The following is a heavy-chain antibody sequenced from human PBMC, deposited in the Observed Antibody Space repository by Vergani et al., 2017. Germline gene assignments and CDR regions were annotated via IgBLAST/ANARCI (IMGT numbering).Heavy chain of an antibody. V-gene: IGHV3-21*03. D-gene: IGHD5-18*01. Sequence: EVQLVESGGGLVKRGGSLRLSCAASGFTFSSYSMNWVRQAPGKGLEWVSSISSSSSYIHYSDSLKGRFTISRDNAKSSLYLQLSGLKTEDTAVYFCSRGRGYSFGYSDYWGQGTLVTVSS. CDR1: GFTFSSYS. CDR2: ISSSSSYI. CDR3: SRGRGYSFGYSDY. J-gene: IGHJ4*02.